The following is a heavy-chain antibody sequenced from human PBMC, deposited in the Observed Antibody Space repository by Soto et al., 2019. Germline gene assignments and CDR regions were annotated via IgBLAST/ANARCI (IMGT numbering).Heavy chain of an antibody. V-gene: IGHV1-69*13. J-gene: IGHJ3*02. Sequence: GAPVKVSCKASGGTFSSYAISWVRQAPGQGLEWMGGIIPIFGTANYAQKFQGRVTITADESTSTAYMELSSLRSEDTAVYYCARDGVYYYDSSGYNYAFDIWGQGTMVTVSS. CDR2: IIPIFGTA. CDR3: ARDGVYYYDSSGYNYAFDI. D-gene: IGHD3-22*01. CDR1: GGTFSSYA.